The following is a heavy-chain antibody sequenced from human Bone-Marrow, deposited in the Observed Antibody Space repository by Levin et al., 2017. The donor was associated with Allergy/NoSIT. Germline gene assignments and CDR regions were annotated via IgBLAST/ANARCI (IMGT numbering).Heavy chain of an antibody. Sequence: GESLKISCAASGFTFSNSSMNWVRQAPGKGLEWVSYISDSSSSIFYADSVKGRFTISRDNAKNSLSLQMNSLRDEDTAVYYCARDCPHLSYSSTWYYYYGTDVWGQGTTVTVSS. CDR1: GFTFSNSS. CDR3: ARDCPHLSYSSTWYYYYGTDV. CDR2: ISDSSSSI. V-gene: IGHV3-48*02. J-gene: IGHJ6*02. D-gene: IGHD6-13*01.